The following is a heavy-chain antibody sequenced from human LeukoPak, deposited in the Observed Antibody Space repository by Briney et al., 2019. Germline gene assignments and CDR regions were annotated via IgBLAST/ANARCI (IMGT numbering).Heavy chain of an antibody. CDR1: GFTVSSNY. CDR2: IYSGGST. V-gene: IGHV3-53*01. D-gene: IGHD6-19*01. Sequence: PGGSLRLSCAASGFTVSSNYMSWVRQATGKGLEWVSVIYSGGSTYYADSVKGRFTISRDNSKSTPYLQMNSLRAEDTAVYYCARETRTGYSSGWGQGTLVTVSS. CDR3: ARETRTGYSSG. J-gene: IGHJ4*02.